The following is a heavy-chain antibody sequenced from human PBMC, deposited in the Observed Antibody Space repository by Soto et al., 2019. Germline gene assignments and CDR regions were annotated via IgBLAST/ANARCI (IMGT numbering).Heavy chain of an antibody. J-gene: IGHJ5*02. V-gene: IGHV3-21*01. CDR1: GFTFRSFT. D-gene: IGHD6-13*01. Sequence: GGSLRLSGAASGFTFRSFTINWVRQAPWKGLEWVSTISSNSAYIYYTDALRGRFTISRDNAKNSLHLQMNSLRAEDTAVYYCTRDASRDSSARGWFDPLGPGTLVTLYS. CDR2: ISSNSAYI. CDR3: TRDASRDSSARGWFDP.